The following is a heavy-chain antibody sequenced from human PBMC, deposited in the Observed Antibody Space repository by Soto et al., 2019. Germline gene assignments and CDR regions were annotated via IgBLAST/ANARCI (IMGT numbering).Heavy chain of an antibody. J-gene: IGHJ4*02. Sequence: EVRLLESGGGLVQPGGSLRLSCAASGFTFSVYAMSWVRQAPGKGLEWVSGISGSGDSTHYADSVKGRFTVSRDNSKSMLYLQTTSLSAEDTAIYYCAKALYGGFTYWGQGTVVTVSS. CDR1: GFTFSVYA. V-gene: IGHV3-23*01. D-gene: IGHD3-10*01. CDR3: AKALYGGFTY. CDR2: ISGSGDST.